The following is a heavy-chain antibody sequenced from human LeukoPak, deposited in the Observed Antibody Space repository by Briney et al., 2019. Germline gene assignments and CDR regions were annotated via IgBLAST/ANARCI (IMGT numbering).Heavy chain of an antibody. CDR2: IKSKTNGGEAT. Sequence: GGSLRLSCAGSGFSFSHTWMNWVRQAPGRGLEYIGRIKSKTNGGEATEYAAAVTGRFFISRDDSASTLYLHLNSLKTEDTAVYYCATDRIVGASAFDVWGQGTMVTVSS. V-gene: IGHV3-15*01. CDR3: ATDRIVGASAFDV. D-gene: IGHD1-26*01. J-gene: IGHJ3*01. CDR1: GFSFSHTW.